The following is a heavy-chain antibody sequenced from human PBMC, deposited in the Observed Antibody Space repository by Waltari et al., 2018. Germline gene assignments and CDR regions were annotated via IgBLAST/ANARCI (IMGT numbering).Heavy chain of an antibody. Sequence: QLQLQESGPGLVKPSETLSLTCTVSGGSISSSSYYWGWIRQPPGKGLEWIGSIYYSGGTCDNPSLKSRVTISVDTSKNQFSLKLSSVTAADTAVYYCARHPRYYYYGMDVWGQGTTVTVSS. CDR2: IYYSGGT. CDR3: ARHPRYYYYGMDV. J-gene: IGHJ6*02. CDR1: GGSISSSSYY. V-gene: IGHV4-39*01.